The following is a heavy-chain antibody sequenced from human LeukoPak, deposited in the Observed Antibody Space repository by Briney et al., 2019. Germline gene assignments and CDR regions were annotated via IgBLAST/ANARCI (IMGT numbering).Heavy chain of an antibody. Sequence: PGGSLTISCAASGFNFDAYAMSWVRQAPGKGLEWVSGISKSGRTTFYTDSVKGRFTISRDNSKNTLHLQMNRLRAEDTALYYCAKDHDNTDYYYYFDSWGQGTLVTVSS. D-gene: IGHD2-21*01. CDR3: AKDHDNTDYYYYFDS. J-gene: IGHJ4*02. CDR2: ISKSGRTT. V-gene: IGHV3-23*01. CDR1: GFNFDAYA.